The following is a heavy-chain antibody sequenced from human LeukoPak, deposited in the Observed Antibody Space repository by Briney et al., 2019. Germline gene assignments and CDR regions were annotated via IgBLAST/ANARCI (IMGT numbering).Heavy chain of an antibody. D-gene: IGHD6-25*01. J-gene: IGHJ6*03. CDR1: GFTFSSYG. CDR3: ARDRREGTAAEYMDV. CDR2: IRYDGSNK. Sequence: GGSLRLSCAASGFTFSSYGMHWVRQAPGKGLEWVAFIRYDGSNKYYADSVKGRFTISRDNAKNSLYLQMNSLRAEDTAVYYCARDRREGTAAEYMDVWGKGTTVTVSS. V-gene: IGHV3-30*02.